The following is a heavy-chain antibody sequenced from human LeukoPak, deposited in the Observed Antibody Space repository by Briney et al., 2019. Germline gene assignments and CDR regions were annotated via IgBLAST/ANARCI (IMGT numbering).Heavy chain of an antibody. CDR1: RVTLTGDA. J-gene: IGHJ4*02. V-gene: IGHV3-23*01. Sequence: GGSLRLSSASSRVTLTGDAISTGCQAPGKGLEWASGVSGSGGSTYYADSVKGRFTISRDNSKNTLYLQMNSLRAEDTAVLYCANDLDIVATITGSWGQGTLATVSS. CDR2: VSGSGGST. D-gene: IGHD5-12*01. CDR3: ANDLDIVATITGS.